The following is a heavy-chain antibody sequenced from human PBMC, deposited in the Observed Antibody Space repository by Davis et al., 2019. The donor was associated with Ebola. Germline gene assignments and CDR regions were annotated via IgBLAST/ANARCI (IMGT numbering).Heavy chain of an antibody. CDR2: VHSDGSST. J-gene: IGHJ4*02. V-gene: IGHV3-30*02. CDR1: GFTLTHYG. CDR3: VKDGGSSWYGGFDF. D-gene: IGHD6-13*01. Sequence: GESLKISCAASGFTLTHYGMHWVRQAPGKGLEWVAFVHSDGSSTYYTDFVKGRLIISRDNSKNTLYLQMNSLGPEDTAIYYCVKDGGSSWYGGFDFWGQGTVVTVSS.